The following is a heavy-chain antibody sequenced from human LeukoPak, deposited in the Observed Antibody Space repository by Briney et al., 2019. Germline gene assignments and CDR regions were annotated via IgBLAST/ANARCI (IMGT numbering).Heavy chain of an antibody. CDR3: ARCESGSSCPWELGNN. CDR2: ISAYNGRT. D-gene: IGHD6-13*01. CDR1: GYTFTSYA. J-gene: IGHJ4*02. Sequence: ASVKVSCKASGYTFTSYAITWVRQAPGQGLEWMGWISAYNGRTNYAQNLQDRVTLTIDTSTSTAYMELRSLKSDDTAVYFCARCESGSSCPWELGNNWGQGTPVTVSS. V-gene: IGHV1-18*01.